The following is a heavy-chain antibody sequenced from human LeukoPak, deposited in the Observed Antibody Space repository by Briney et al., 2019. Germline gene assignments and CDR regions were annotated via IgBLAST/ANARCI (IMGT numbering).Heavy chain of an antibody. CDR2: MNPNSGNT. D-gene: IGHD4-17*01. V-gene: IGHV1-8*01. J-gene: IGHJ6*02. CDR1: GYTFTSYD. CDR3: ARGGRKKHHPVTHYYYYGMDV. Sequence: ASVKVSCKASGYTFTSYDIHWVRQATGQGLEWMGWMNPNSGNTGYAQKFQGRVTMTRNTSISTAYMELSSLRSEDTAVYYCARGGRKKHHPVTHYYYYGMDVWGQGTTVTVSS.